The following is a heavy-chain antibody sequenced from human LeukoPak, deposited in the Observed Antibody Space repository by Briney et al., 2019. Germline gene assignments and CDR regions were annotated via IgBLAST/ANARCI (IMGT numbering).Heavy chain of an antibody. Sequence: SETLSLTCTVSGGSMTSYYWSWIRQPPGKGLEWIGYIFYTGRTNYNPSLKSRVTMSVDTSKNQFSLKLSSVAAADTAVYYCARTYGSGILEGSGGYFDLWGRGTLVTVSS. J-gene: IGHJ2*01. CDR1: GGSMTSYY. CDR3: ARTYGSGILEGSGGYFDL. CDR2: IFYTGRT. D-gene: IGHD3-10*01. V-gene: IGHV4-59*01.